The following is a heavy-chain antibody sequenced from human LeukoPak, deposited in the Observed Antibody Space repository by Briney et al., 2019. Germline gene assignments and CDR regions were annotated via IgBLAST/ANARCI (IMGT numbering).Heavy chain of an antibody. CDR1: GFTFSGSA. CDR3: AKGPQLYSGYHPDY. D-gene: IGHD5-12*01. J-gene: IGHJ4*02. CDR2: ITGSDDKT. Sequence: GGSLRLSCAASGFTFSGSAMTWVRQAPGKGRQWVSTITGSDDKTCYADSVKGRFTISRDFSKNMVHLHMNSLRVEDTAIYYCAKGPQLYSGYHPDYWGQGTLVTVSS. V-gene: IGHV3-23*01.